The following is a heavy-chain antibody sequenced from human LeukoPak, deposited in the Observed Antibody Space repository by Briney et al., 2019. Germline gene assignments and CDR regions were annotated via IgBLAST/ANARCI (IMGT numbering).Heavy chain of an antibody. Sequence: GGSLRLSCAASGFTFSDYYMSWIRQAPGKGLEWVSYISSDGSTTYYADSVRGRFTISRDNAKNSLYLQMNSLRAEDTAVYYCAKDPYDFWSGKKPSDYWGQGTLVTVSS. J-gene: IGHJ4*02. CDR1: GFTFSDYY. V-gene: IGHV3-11*01. D-gene: IGHD3-3*01. CDR3: AKDPYDFWSGKKPSDY. CDR2: ISSDGSTT.